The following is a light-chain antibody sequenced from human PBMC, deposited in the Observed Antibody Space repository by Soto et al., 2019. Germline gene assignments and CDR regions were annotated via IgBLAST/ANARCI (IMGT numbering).Light chain of an antibody. CDR1: QSISSY. V-gene: IGKV3-11*01. Sequence: EIVLTQSPATLSLSPGERATLSCRASQSISSYLAWYQQKPGQAPRLLIYDASNRATGIPARFSGSGSGTDFTLTISSLEPEDFAVYFCQHRSNWFTFGGGTKVEIK. J-gene: IGKJ4*01. CDR2: DAS. CDR3: QHRSNWFT.